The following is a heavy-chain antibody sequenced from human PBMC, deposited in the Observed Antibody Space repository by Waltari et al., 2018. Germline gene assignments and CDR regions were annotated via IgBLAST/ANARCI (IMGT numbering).Heavy chain of an antibody. CDR3: ARGHSTRWYLDS. CDR1: GGSISGFY. D-gene: IGHD6-13*01. CDR2: IFYSGTT. Sequence: QVQLQESAPGLVKPSETLSLTCIVSGGSISGFYWSWIRQPPWTGLEWVGYIFYSGTTNYNPSLKSRVTISIDTSTNQCSLNLWSVTAADTAVYYCARGHSTRWYLDSWGQGTLVSVSS. J-gene: IGHJ4*02. V-gene: IGHV4-59*01.